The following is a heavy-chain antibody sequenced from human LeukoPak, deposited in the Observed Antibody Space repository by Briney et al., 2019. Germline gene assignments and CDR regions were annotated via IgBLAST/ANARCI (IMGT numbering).Heavy chain of an antibody. Sequence: GGSLTLSCAASGFTFSSYEMNWARQGPGKGLEWVSYISSSGSTKYYADSVKGRFTISRDNAKKSLYLQMNSLRAEDTAIYYCARGWGEGGQGTLVTVSS. J-gene: IGHJ4*02. D-gene: IGHD3-10*01. CDR3: ARGWGE. CDR2: ISSSGSTK. V-gene: IGHV3-48*03. CDR1: GFTFSSYE.